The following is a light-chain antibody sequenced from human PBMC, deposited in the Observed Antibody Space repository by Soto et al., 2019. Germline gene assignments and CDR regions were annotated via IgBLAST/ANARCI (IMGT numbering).Light chain of an antibody. J-gene: IGLJ2*01. Sequence: QSVLTQPPSVSGAPGQRVTISCTGSSSNIGAGYDVHWYQQLPGTAPKLLIYGNSNRPSGVPDRFSGSKSGTSASLAITGFQAEDEAEYYWQSYDSSLSGSVFGGGTKLTVL. CDR1: SSNIGAGYD. CDR2: GNS. V-gene: IGLV1-40*01. CDR3: QSYDSSLSGSV.